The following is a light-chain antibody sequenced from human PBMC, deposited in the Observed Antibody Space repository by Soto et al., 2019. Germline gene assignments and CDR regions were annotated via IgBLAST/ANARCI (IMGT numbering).Light chain of an antibody. Sequence: QFVLTQPASVSGSPGQSITISCTGTSSDVGGYNYVSWYQQHPGKAPKLMIYDVSYRPSGVSNRFSGSKSGNTASLTISGLQAEDEADYYCSSYTSSSTGVFGGGTKLTVL. CDR2: DVS. V-gene: IGLV2-14*03. CDR3: SSYTSSSTGV. CDR1: SSDVGGYNY. J-gene: IGLJ2*01.